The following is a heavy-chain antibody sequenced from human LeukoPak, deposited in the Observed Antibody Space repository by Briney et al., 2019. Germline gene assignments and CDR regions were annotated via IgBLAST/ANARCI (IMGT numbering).Heavy chain of an antibody. D-gene: IGHD4-17*01. J-gene: IGHJ4*02. CDR3: ARVTVLYYFDY. CDR2: IYSGGST. CDR1: GFTFSSNY. V-gene: IGHV3-53*01. Sequence: GGSLRLSCAASGFTFSSNYMSGVRQAPGKGLEWVSVIYSGGSTYYADSVKGRFTISSDNSKNTLYLQMNSLRAEDTAVYYCARVTVLYYFDYWGQGTMVTVSS.